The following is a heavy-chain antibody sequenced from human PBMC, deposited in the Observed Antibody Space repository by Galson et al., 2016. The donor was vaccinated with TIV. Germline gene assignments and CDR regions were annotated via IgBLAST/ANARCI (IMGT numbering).Heavy chain of an antibody. J-gene: IGHJ6*02. D-gene: IGHD2-21*01. CDR2: MSSGGSL. CDR3: TRERRFCGNNCYLSYYYGMDV. Sequence: LRLSCAASALNVNDNYMTWVRQAPGRGLEWVAIMSSGGSLNYADFVRGRFTVSRDSSKNTLYLQMNSLRTDDTAIYYCTRERRFCGNNCYLSYYYGMDVWGQGTTVTVSS. CDR1: ALNVNDNY. V-gene: IGHV3-66*02.